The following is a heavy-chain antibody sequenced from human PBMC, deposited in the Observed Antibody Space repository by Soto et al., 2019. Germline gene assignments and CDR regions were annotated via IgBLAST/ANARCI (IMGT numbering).Heavy chain of an antibody. D-gene: IGHD6-13*01. V-gene: IGHV3-9*01. Sequence: EVQLVESGGGLVQPGRSLRLSCAASGFTFDDYAMHWVRQAPGKGLEWVSGISWNSGSIGYADSVKGRFTISRDNAKNSLYQQMTSLRAEDTALYYCAKDMSSTIAAAASYWGQGTPVTVSS. J-gene: IGHJ4*02. CDR2: ISWNSGSI. CDR3: AKDMSSTIAAAASY. CDR1: GFTFDDYA.